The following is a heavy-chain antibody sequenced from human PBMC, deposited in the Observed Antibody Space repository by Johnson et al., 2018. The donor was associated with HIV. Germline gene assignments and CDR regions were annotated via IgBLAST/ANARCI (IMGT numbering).Heavy chain of an antibody. V-gene: IGHV3-30*14. D-gene: IGHD2-15*01. CDR2: ISYDGSNK. CDR3: ASRPGGDFCSGGSCRPNPYDGFDI. Sequence: QVQLVESGGGLIQPGGSLRLSCAASGFTVSSNYMSWVRQAPGKGLEWVAVISYDGSNKYYADYVKGRFTISRDNSKNTLYLQMNSLRAEDTAVYYCASRPGGDFCSGGSCRPNPYDGFDIWGQGTKVTVSS. CDR1: GFTVSSNY. J-gene: IGHJ3*02.